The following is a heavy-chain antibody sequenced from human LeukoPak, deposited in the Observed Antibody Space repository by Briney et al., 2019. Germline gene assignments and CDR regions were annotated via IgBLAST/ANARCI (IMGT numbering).Heavy chain of an antibody. CDR2: ITNKTHSYTT. V-gene: IGHV3-72*01. D-gene: IGHD2-15*01. J-gene: IGHJ4*02. CDR3: ARRYCIGGNCRYSDY. Sequence: GGSLRLSCAASGFTFSDHYMDWVRQAPGQGLEWVGRITNKTHSYTTEYAASVKGRFTISRDDSKNSLYLQMNSLKTEDTAVYYCARRYCIGGNCRYSDYWGQGTLVTVSS. CDR1: GFTFSDHY.